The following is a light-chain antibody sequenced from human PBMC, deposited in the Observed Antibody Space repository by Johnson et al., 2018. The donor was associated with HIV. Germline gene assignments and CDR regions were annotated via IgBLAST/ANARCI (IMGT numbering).Light chain of an antibody. J-gene: IGLJ1*01. V-gene: IGLV1-51*02. CDR3: ATWDNSLSSGGV. CDR2: END. Sequence: QSVLTQPPSVSAAPGQKVTISCSGSSSNIGNNYVSWYRHLPGSAPKLLIYENDKRPSGIPDRFSGSKSDTSATLGITGLQTGDAADYYCATWDNSLSSGGVFGTGTNVTVL. CDR1: SSNIGNNY.